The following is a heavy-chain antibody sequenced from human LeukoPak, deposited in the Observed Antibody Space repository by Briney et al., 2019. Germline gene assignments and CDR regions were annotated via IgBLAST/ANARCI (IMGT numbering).Heavy chain of an antibody. J-gene: IGHJ4*02. Sequence: SETLSLTCAVYGGSFSGYYWSWIRQPPGKGLEWIGEINHSGSTNYNPSLKSRVTISVDTSKNQFSLKLSSVTAADTAVYYCATNRTGDFDYWGQGTLVTVSS. V-gene: IGHV4-34*01. D-gene: IGHD7-27*01. CDR1: GGSFSGYY. CDR2: INHSGST. CDR3: ATNRTGDFDY.